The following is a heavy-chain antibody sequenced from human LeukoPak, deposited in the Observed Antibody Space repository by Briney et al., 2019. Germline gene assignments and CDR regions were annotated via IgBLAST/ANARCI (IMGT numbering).Heavy chain of an antibody. CDR3: ARDLNYGILTGYHVPLDY. J-gene: IGHJ4*02. CDR1: GFTFSTYA. D-gene: IGHD3-9*01. Sequence: GGSLRLSCTASGFTFSTYAMHWVRQAPGKGLEWVAVISYDGSNKYYADSVKGRLTISRDNSKNTLYLQMNSLRAEDTAVYYCARDLNYGILTGYHVPLDYWGQGTLVTVSS. CDR2: ISYDGSNK. V-gene: IGHV3-30-3*01.